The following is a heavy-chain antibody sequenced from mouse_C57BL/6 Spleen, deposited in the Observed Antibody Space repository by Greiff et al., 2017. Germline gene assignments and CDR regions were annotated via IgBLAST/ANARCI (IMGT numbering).Heavy chain of an antibody. CDR2: IYPSDSET. CDR3: ATLLCGGSCRWVAY. J-gene: IGHJ3*01. D-gene: IGHD1-1*02. V-gene: IGHV1-61*01. CDR1: GYTFTSYW. Sequence: VQLQQPGAELVRPGSSVKMSCKASGYTFTSYWMAWVKQRPGQGLEWIGNIYPSDSETHYNQKFKDKATVTVDKSSSTAYMQLSSLTSEDSAVYDCATLLCGGSCRWVAYWGQGTRVTVSA.